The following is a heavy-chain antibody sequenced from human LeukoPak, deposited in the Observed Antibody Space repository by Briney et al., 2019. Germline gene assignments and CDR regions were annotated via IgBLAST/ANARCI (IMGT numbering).Heavy chain of an antibody. CDR2: TNPNSGYT. V-gene: IGHV1-8*03. Sequence: ASVKVSCKASGYTFTSYDINWVRQAPGQGLEWMGWTNPNSGYTGYAQKFQGRLTITRNTSISTAHMEPSSLRSEDTAVYYCARVAGSIDYWGQGTLVTVSS. CDR1: GYTFTSYD. J-gene: IGHJ4*02. CDR3: ARVAGSIDY. D-gene: IGHD6-19*01.